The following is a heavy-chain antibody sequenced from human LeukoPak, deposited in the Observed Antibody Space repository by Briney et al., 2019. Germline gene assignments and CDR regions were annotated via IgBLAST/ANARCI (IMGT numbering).Heavy chain of an antibody. CDR2: ISYDGSNK. CDR3: AAPGGIAARPLDY. Sequence: GGSLRLSCAGSGFTFSNYGLHWVRQAPGKGLEWVAVISYDGSNKYYADSVKGRFTISRDNSKNTLYLQMNSLRAEDTAVYYCAAPGGIAARPLDYWGQGTLVTVSS. D-gene: IGHD6-6*01. CDR1: GFTFSNYG. V-gene: IGHV3-30-3*01. J-gene: IGHJ4*02.